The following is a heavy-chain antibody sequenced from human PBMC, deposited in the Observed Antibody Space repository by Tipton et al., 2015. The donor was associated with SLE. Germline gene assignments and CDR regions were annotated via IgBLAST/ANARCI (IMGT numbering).Heavy chain of an antibody. J-gene: IGHJ6*03. CDR2: INHSGGT. CDR1: GGSISGSRNY. CDR3: ARAPGLDRDYYYYYYMDV. Sequence: GLVKPSETLSLTCTVSGGSISGSRNYWGWIRQSPGKGLEWIGEINHSGGTNYNPSLKSRVTISVDTSKNQFSLKLSSVTAADTAVYYCARAPGLDRDYYYYYYMDVWGKGTTVTVSS. V-gene: IGHV4-39*07. D-gene: IGHD3/OR15-3a*01.